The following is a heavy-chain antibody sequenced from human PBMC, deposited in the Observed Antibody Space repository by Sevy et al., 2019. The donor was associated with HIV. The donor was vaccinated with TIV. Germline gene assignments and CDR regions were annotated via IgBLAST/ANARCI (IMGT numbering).Heavy chain of an antibody. CDR3: ARGGDFNDRSAKRDFVY. V-gene: IGHV3-33*01. CDR2: IWNDGSNK. Sequence: GGSLRPPFEASGFTLGNYAIHWVRQAPGKGLDGGAVIWNDGSNKNYADSVKGRFTISRDNSKNTLYLQMNSLRVEDTAVYFCARGGDFNDRSAKRDFVYWGQGTLVTVSS. J-gene: IGHJ4*02. CDR1: GFTLGNYA. D-gene: IGHD3-22*01.